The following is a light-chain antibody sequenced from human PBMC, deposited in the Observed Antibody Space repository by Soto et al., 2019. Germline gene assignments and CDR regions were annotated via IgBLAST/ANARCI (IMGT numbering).Light chain of an antibody. CDR1: SSDVGGYKY. CDR2: EVS. J-gene: IGLJ2*01. V-gene: IGLV2-14*01. Sequence: QSVLTQPASVSGSPGQSITISCTGTSSDVGGYKYVSWYQQNPDKAPKLIIFEVSNRSSGISSRVSGSKSGNAASLTISGRQAEDEADYYCAAYTSSSTSVIFGRGTKLTVL. CDR3: AAYTSSSTSVI.